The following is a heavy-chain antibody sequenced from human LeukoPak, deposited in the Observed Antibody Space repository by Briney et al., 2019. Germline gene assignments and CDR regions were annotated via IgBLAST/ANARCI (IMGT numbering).Heavy chain of an antibody. Sequence: VASVKVSCKASGYTFTGYYMHWVRQAPGQGLEWMGWINPNNGGTNYAQKFQGRVTMTRDTSISTAYVELRRLRCDDTAVYYCARDYCSGGSCYLGAFDIWGQGTMVTVSS. CDR1: GYTFTGYY. V-gene: IGHV1-2*02. CDR2: INPNNGGT. J-gene: IGHJ3*02. D-gene: IGHD2-15*01. CDR3: ARDYCSGGSCYLGAFDI.